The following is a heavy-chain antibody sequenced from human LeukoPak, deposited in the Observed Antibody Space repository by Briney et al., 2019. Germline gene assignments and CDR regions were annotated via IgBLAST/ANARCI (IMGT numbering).Heavy chain of an antibody. CDR2: INSDGSIT. V-gene: IGHV3-74*01. CDR3: ARDAVDTANAV. J-gene: IGHJ6*02. Sequence: GGSLRLSCAASGFTFTTYWMHWVRQAPGKGLVWVSHINSDGSITSYADSVKGRFTISRDNAKNTLYLQMNSLRAKDTAVYYCARDAVDTANAVWGQGTTVTVSS. D-gene: IGHD5-18*01. CDR1: GFTFTTYW.